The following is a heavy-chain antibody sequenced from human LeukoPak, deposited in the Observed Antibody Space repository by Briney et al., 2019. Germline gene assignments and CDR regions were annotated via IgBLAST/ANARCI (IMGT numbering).Heavy chain of an antibody. V-gene: IGHV4-34*01. CDR1: GGSFSGYY. Sequence: TSETLSLTCAVYGGSFSGYYWSWIRQPPGKGLEWIGEINHSGSTNYNPSLKSRVTISVDTSKNQFSLKLSSVTAADTAVYYCARALLWLGELSFDYWGQGTLVTVSS. J-gene: IGHJ4*02. D-gene: IGHD3-10*01. CDR2: INHSGST. CDR3: ARALLWLGELSFDY.